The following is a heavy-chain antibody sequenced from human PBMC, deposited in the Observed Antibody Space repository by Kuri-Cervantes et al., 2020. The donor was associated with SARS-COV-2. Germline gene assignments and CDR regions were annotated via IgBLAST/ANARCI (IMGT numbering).Heavy chain of an antibody. D-gene: IGHD3-10*01. CDR3: ARVVRGVSVHWFDP. Sequence: GGSLRLSCAASGFTFSSYWMSWVRQAPGKGLEWVANIKQDGSEKYYVDSVKGRFTISRDNAKSSLYLQMNSLRAEDTAVYYCARVVRGVSVHWFDPWGQGTLVTVSS. V-gene: IGHV3-7*01. CDR2: IKQDGSEK. CDR1: GFTFSSYW. J-gene: IGHJ5*02.